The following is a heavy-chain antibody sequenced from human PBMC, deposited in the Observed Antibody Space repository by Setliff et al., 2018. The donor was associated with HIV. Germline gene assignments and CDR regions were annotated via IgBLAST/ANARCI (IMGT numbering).Heavy chain of an antibody. D-gene: IGHD3-10*01. CDR3: ARVFPHPFGNSWFDP. CDR2: INHTGTT. CDR1: GGSFSGYY. Sequence: PSETLSLTCAVYGGSFSGYYWSWIRQPPGKGLEWIGEINHTGTTNYNPSLKSRVTVTLDTSRNQISLKLTSVTAADTAVYYCARVFPHPFGNSWFDPWGQGTLVTVSS. V-gene: IGHV4-34*01. J-gene: IGHJ5*02.